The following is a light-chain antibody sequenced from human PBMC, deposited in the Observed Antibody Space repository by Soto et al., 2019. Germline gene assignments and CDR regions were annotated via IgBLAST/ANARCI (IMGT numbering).Light chain of an antibody. CDR1: QSVSSSY. J-gene: IGKJ2*01. Sequence: EIVLTQSPGTLSLSPGERATLSCRASQSVSSSYLAWYQQKPGQAPRLLLYGASSRATGNPERFSGSGSGTDFTLTISRLEPEDVAMYYCQQYGTSPYTFGQGTKVEIK. CDR3: QQYGTSPYT. V-gene: IGKV3-20*01. CDR2: GAS.